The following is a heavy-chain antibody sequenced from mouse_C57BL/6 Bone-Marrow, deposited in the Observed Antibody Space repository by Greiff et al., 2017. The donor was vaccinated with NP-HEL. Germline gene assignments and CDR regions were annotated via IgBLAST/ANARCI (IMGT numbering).Heavy chain of an antibody. CDR1: GYTFTSYW. CDR2: IDPSDSET. Sequence: QVQLQQPGAELVRPGSSVKLSCKASGYTFTSYWMHWVKQRPIQGLEWIGNIDPSDSETHYNQKFKDKATLTVDKSSSTAYMQLSSLTSEDSAVYDCVTVVATVRTYYFDYWGQGTTLTVSS. J-gene: IGHJ2*01. D-gene: IGHD1-1*01. CDR3: VTVVATVRTYYFDY. V-gene: IGHV1-52*01.